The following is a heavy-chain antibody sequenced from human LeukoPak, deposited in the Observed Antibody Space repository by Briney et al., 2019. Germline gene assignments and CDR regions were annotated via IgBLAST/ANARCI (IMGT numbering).Heavy chain of an antibody. CDR2: IYYSGST. CDR3: ASTQEMATSYSFDY. Sequence: PSETLSLTCTVSGGSISIYYWSWIRQPPGKGLEWIGYIYYSGSTNYNPSLKSRVTISVDTSKNQFSLKLSSVTAADTAVYYCASTQEMATSYSFDYWGQGTLVTVSS. V-gene: IGHV4-59*08. J-gene: IGHJ4*02. D-gene: IGHD5-24*01. CDR1: GGSISIYY.